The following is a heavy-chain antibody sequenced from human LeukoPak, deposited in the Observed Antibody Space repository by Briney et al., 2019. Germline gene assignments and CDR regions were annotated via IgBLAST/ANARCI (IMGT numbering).Heavy chain of an antibody. J-gene: IGHJ4*02. CDR3: ARGEMATWNFNY. CDR2: IIPIFGTA. CDR1: GGTFSSYA. Sequence: VKVSCKASGGTFSSYAISWVRQAPGQGLEWMGGIIPIFGTANYAQKFQGRVTITADESTSTAYMELSSLRSEDTAVYYCARGEMATWNFNYWGQGTLVTVSS. D-gene: IGHD5-24*01. V-gene: IGHV1-69*13.